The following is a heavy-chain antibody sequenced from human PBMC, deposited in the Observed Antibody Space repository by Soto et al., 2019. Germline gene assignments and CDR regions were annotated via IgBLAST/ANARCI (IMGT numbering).Heavy chain of an antibody. CDR3: ATGIYGSGSWWFDP. CDR2: IYSGGST. V-gene: IGHV3-66*01. J-gene: IGHJ5*02. Sequence: EVQLVESGGGLVQLGGSLRLSCAASGFTVSSNYMSWVRQAPGKGLEWVSVIYSGGSTYYADSVKGRFTISRDNSKNTLYLQMNSLRAEDTAVYYCATGIYGSGSWWFDPWGQGTLVTVS. D-gene: IGHD3-10*01. CDR1: GFTVSSNY.